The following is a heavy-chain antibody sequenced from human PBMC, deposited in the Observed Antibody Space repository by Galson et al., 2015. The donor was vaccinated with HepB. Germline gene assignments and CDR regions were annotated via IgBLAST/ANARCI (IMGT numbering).Heavy chain of an antibody. CDR2: IWYDGSNK. CDR3: ARDRAFHSDSPAY. V-gene: IGHV3-33*01. Sequence: SLRLSCAASGFTFSYYGMHWVRQAPGKGLEWMGVIWYDGSNKYYADSVKGRFTISRDNSKNTLFLQMNSLRVEDTGIYYCARDRAFHSDSPAYWGQGTLVIVS. J-gene: IGHJ4*02. CDR1: GFTFSYYG. D-gene: IGHD1-26*01.